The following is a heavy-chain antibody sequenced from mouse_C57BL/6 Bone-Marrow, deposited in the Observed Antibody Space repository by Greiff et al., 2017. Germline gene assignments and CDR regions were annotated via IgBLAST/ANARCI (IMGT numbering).Heavy chain of an antibody. J-gene: IGHJ2*01. CDR2: IDPENGDT. V-gene: IGHV14-4*01. Sequence: EVQLQESGAELVRPGASVKLSCTASGFNIKDDYMHWVKQRPEQGLEWIGWIDPENGDTESASKFQGKATITADTSSNTAYLQLSSLTSEDTAVYYCTKEDYYFDYWGQGTTLTVSS. CDR1: GFNIKDDY. CDR3: TKEDYYFDY.